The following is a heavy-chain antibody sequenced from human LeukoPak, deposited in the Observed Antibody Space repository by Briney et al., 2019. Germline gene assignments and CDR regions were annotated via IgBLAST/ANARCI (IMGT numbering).Heavy chain of an antibody. Sequence: PGSSLRLSCAASGFTFDDYATHWVRQAPGKGLGWVLGISWNSGTIGSADSVKGRFTISRDNAKNSLYLQMNSLRAEDTALYYCAKDITQTRPEYYDFWSGYSAHAFDIWGQGTMVTVSS. V-gene: IGHV3-9*01. D-gene: IGHD3-3*01. J-gene: IGHJ3*02. CDR1: GFTFDDYA. CDR3: AKDITQTRPEYYDFWSGYSAHAFDI. CDR2: ISWNSGTI.